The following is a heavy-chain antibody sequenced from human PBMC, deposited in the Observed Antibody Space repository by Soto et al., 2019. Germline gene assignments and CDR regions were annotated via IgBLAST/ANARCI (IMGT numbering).Heavy chain of an antibody. CDR2: ISYDGSNK. D-gene: IGHD1-26*01. CDR3: ARDPLSGSYYFDY. Sequence: QVQLVESGGGVVQPGRSLRLSCAASGFTFSSYAMHWVRQAPGKGLEWVAVISYDGSNKYYADSVKGRFTISRDNSKNTLYLQMNSLRAEDTAVYYCARDPLSGSYYFDYLGQGTLVTVSS. V-gene: IGHV3-30-3*01. CDR1: GFTFSSYA. J-gene: IGHJ4*02.